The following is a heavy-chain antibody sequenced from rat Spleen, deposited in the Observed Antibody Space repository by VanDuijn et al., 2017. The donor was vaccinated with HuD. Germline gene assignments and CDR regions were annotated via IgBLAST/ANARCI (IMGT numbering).Heavy chain of an antibody. V-gene: IGHV2-13*01. D-gene: IGHD1-12*03. CDR2: IWGNGNA. J-gene: IGHJ2*01. CDR1: GFSLSNYG. Sequence: QVQLKESGPGLVQPSLTLSLTCTVSGFSLSNYGVFWVRQPPGKGLEWMGVIWGNGNANYNSALKSRLSISRDTAKSQVFLKMNSLQTEDTAMYFCASQHYYDGYHRDFWGQGVMVTVSS. CDR3: ASQHYYDGYHRDF.